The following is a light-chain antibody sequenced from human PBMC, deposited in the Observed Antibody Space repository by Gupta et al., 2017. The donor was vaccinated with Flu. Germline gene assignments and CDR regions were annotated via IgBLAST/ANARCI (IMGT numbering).Light chain of an antibody. V-gene: IGKV3-11*01. Sequence: EIVLTQSPATLSLPPGERATLSCRASETVRTFLAWYQQKRGQPPRLLIYDASIRATGIPARFSGNGSGTDFTLTISSLEPEDFAVYYCQERSNWVTFGGGTKVEI. J-gene: IGKJ4*01. CDR3: QERSNWVT. CDR2: DAS. CDR1: ETVRTF.